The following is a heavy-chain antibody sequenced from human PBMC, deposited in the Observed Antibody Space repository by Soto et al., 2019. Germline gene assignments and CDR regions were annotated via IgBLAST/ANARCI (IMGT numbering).Heavy chain of an antibody. D-gene: IGHD3-3*01. V-gene: IGHV4-39*01. CDR1: GGSISSSSYY. CDR3: ASQTSYYDFWSGPYYYYYMDV. Sequence: QLQLQESGPGLVKPSETLSLTCTVSGGSISSSSYYWGWIRQPPGKGLEWIGSIYYSGSTYYNPSLKSRVTISVDTSKNQFSLKLSSVTAADTAVYYCASQTSYYDFWSGPYYYYYMDVWGKGTTVTVSS. CDR2: IYYSGST. J-gene: IGHJ6*03.